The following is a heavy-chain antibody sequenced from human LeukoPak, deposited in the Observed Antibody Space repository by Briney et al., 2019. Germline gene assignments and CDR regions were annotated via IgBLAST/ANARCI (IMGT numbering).Heavy chain of an antibody. CDR1: GFTFSSYA. Sequence: PGGSLRLSCAASGFTFSSYAMSWVRQAPGKGLEWVANIKQDGSEKYYVDSVKGRFTISRDNAKNSLYLQMNSLRAEDTAVYYCARVPSSSWYGWYFDYWGQGTLVTVSS. J-gene: IGHJ4*02. CDR2: IKQDGSEK. V-gene: IGHV3-7*03. D-gene: IGHD6-13*01. CDR3: ARVPSSSWYGWYFDY.